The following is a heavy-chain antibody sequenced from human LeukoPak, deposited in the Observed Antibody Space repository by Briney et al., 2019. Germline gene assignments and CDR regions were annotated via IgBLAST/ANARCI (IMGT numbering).Heavy chain of an antibody. CDR2: IKQDGTEK. CDR3: ARAIDYGYPGGY. CDR1: GFTFSSYA. Sequence: PGRSLRLSCAASGFTFSSYAMHWVRQAPGKGLEWVANIKQDGTEKYYVDSVKGRFTVSRDNAKNSLYLQMNNLRAEDTAVYYCARAIDYGYPGGYWGQGTLVTVSS. J-gene: IGHJ4*02. D-gene: IGHD4-17*01. V-gene: IGHV3-7*01.